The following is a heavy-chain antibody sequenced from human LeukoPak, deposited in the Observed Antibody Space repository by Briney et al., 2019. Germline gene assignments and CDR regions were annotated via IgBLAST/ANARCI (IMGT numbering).Heavy chain of an antibody. CDR3: AREIDCSSTSCYRPSNWFDP. J-gene: IGHJ5*02. CDR2: IYYSGST. V-gene: IGHV4-59*01. Sequence: SETLSLTCTVSGGSIGSYYWSWIRQPPGKGLEWIGYIYYSGSTNYNPSLKSRVTISVDTSKNQFSLKLSSVTAADTAVYYCAREIDCSSTSCYRPSNWFDPWGQGTLVTVSS. CDR1: GGSIGSYY. D-gene: IGHD2-2*01.